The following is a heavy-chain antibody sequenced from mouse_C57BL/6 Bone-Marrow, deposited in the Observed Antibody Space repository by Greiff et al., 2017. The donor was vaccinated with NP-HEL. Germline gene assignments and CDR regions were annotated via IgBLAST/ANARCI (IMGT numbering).Heavy chain of an antibody. CDR3: ARIFITTVRWYFDV. J-gene: IGHJ1*03. CDR2: IDPNSGGT. CDR1: GYTFTSYW. Sequence: VKQSCKASGYTFTSYWMHWVKQRPGRGLEWIGRIDPNSGGTKYNEKFKSKATLTVDKPSSTAYMQLSSLTSEDSAVYYCARIFITTVRWYFDVWGTGTTVTVSS. D-gene: IGHD1-1*01. V-gene: IGHV1-72*01.